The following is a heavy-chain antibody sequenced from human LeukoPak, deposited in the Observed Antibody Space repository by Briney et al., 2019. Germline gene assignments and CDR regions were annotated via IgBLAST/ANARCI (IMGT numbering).Heavy chain of an antibody. CDR1: GFTFSSYS. Sequence: PGGSLRLSCAASGFTFSSYSTNWVRQAPGKGLEWVSSISSSSSTIYYADSVKGRFTISRDNAKNSLYLQMNSLRAEDTAVYYCAELGITMIGGVWGKGTTVTISS. J-gene: IGHJ6*04. CDR2: ISSSSSTI. D-gene: IGHD3-10*02. CDR3: AELGITMIGGV. V-gene: IGHV3-48*04.